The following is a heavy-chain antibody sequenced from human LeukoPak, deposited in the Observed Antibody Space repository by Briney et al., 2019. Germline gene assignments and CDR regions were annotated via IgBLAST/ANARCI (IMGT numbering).Heavy chain of an antibody. V-gene: IGHV3-15*01. CDR3: ILDVVVVPAAKNFDY. Sequence: GGSLRLSCAASGFTFSNAWMSWVRQAPGKGLEWVGRIKSKTDGGTTDYAAPVKGRFTISRDDSKNTLYLQMNSLKTEDAAVYYCILDVVVVPAAKNFDYWGQGTLVTVSS. CDR2: IKSKTDGGTT. J-gene: IGHJ4*02. D-gene: IGHD2-2*03. CDR1: GFTFSNAW.